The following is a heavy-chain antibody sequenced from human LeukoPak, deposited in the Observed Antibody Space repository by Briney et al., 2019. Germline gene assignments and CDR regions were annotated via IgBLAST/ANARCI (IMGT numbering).Heavy chain of an antibody. CDR1: GFTVSSNY. V-gene: IGHV3-53*01. CDR2: IYSGGST. J-gene: IGHJ4*02. CDR3: ANGLVVRGLISQFDY. D-gene: IGHD3-10*01. Sequence: GGSLRLSCAASGFTVSSNYMSWVRQAPGKGLEWVSVIYSGGSTYYADSVKGRFTISRDNSKNTLFLQMNSLTAEDTAVYYCANGLVVRGLISQFDYWGQGTLVTVSS.